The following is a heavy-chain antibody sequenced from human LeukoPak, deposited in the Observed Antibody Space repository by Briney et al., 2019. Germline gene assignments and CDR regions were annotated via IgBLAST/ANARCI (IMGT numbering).Heavy chain of an antibody. J-gene: IGHJ4*02. D-gene: IGHD3-3*01. CDR3: AKDLRITIFGVPIEETDY. CDR1: GFTFSSYA. Sequence: GGSLRLSCAASGFTFSSYAMSWVRQAPGNGLEWVSAISGSGGSTYYADSVKGRFTISRDNSKNTLYLQMNSLRAEDTAVYYCAKDLRITIFGVPIEETDYWGQGTLVTVSS. V-gene: IGHV3-23*01. CDR2: ISGSGGST.